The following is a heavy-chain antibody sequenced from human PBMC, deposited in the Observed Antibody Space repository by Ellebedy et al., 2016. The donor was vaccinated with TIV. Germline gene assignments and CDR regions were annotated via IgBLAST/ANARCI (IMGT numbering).Heavy chain of an antibody. CDR1: GFNFSIYW. V-gene: IGHV3-74*01. CDR3: ARDMRRIGGIDS. D-gene: IGHD2-15*01. J-gene: IGHJ4*02. CDR2: LNNDGSRT. Sequence: GGSLRLXXAASGFNFSIYWMHWVRQAPGKGLVWISRLNNDGSRTSYADSVRGRFTISRDNAKNTVYLEMNSLTAEDTAIYYCARDMRRIGGIDSWGQGTLVTVSS.